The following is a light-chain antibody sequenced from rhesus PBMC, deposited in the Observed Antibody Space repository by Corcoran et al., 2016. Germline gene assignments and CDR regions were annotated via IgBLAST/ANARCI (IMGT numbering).Light chain of an antibody. CDR1: ENVNNY. Sequence: DIQMTQSPSSLSASVGDRVTITCRASENVNNYFNWYQQKPWKAPKLLIFGASSFQSRVPSRFSGSGSGTDCTLTISSLQPEDFATYYCQQHNGYPRTFGQGTKVEIK. CDR3: QQHNGYPRT. V-gene: IGKV1-74*01. CDR2: GAS. J-gene: IGKJ1*01.